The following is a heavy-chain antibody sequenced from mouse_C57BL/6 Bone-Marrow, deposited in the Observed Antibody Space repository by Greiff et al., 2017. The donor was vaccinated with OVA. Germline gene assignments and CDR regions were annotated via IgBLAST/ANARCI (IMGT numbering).Heavy chain of an antibody. J-gene: IGHJ2*01. CDR3: AINWDEKDYYFDY. CDR1: GYTFTSYW. Sequence: QVQLQQSGAELVKPGASVKLSCKASGYTFTSYWMQWVKQRPGQGLEWIGEIDPSDSYTNYNQKFKGKATLTVDTSSSTAYMQLSSLTSEDSAVYYCAINWDEKDYYFDYWGQGTTLTVSS. CDR2: IDPSDSYT. V-gene: IGHV1-50*01. D-gene: IGHD4-1*01.